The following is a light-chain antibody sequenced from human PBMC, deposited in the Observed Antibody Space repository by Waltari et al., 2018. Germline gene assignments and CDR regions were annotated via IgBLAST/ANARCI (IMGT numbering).Light chain of an antibody. CDR2: EGS. J-gene: IGLJ3*02. CDR3: SSYAGSGSPRV. CDR1: NSDVGSYYL. V-gene: IGLV2-23*01. Sequence: QSALIQPASVSGSPGQSITISCTETNSDVGSYYLVSWYQQHPGKAPKFLIYEGSKRPSGVSYRFSGSKSGNTASLTISGLQADDEADYYCSSYAGSGSPRVFGGGTKLTVL.